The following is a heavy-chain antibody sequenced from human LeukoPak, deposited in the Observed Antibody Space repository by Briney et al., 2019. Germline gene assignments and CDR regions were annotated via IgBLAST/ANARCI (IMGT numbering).Heavy chain of an antibody. J-gene: IGHJ3*02. V-gene: IGHV4-59*01. CDR3: ARDRRRDLLHAFDI. Sequence: SSETLSLTCTVSGDSISSDYWSWIRQPPGKGLEWIGYIYYSGSTNYNPSLKSRVTISVDASKNQFSLNLRSVTPADTAVYYCARDRRRDLLHAFDIWGQGTMVTVSS. CDR2: IYYSGST. D-gene: IGHD1-26*01. CDR1: GDSISSDY.